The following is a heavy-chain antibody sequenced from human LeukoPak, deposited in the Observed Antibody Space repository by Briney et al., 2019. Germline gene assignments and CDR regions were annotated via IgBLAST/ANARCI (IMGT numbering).Heavy chain of an antibody. V-gene: IGHV3-21*01. J-gene: IGHJ3*02. CDR2: ISSSSSYI. CDR1: GFTFSTYT. D-gene: IGHD3-22*01. CDR3: ARAPYDSTGYDTPLAFDI. Sequence: KPGGSLRLSCAASGFTFSTYTMNWVSQAPGKGLEWVSTISSSSSYIYYGDSVKGRFTISTDNAKTSLYLKMNSLRAEDTAVYYCARAPYDSTGYDTPLAFDIWGQGTMVTVSS.